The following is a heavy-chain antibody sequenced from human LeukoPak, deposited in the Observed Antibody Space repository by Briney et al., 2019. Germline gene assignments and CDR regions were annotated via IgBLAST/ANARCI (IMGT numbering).Heavy chain of an antibody. J-gene: IGHJ3*02. Sequence: GGSLRLSCAASGFTFSSYSTNWVRQAPGKGLEWVSSISSSSSYIYYADSVKGRFTISRDNAKNSLYLQMNSLRAEDTAVYYCARDLRAMIVAGGAFDIWGQGTMVTVSS. CDR1: GFTFSSYS. D-gene: IGHD3-22*01. CDR3: ARDLRAMIVAGGAFDI. CDR2: ISSSSSYI. V-gene: IGHV3-21*01.